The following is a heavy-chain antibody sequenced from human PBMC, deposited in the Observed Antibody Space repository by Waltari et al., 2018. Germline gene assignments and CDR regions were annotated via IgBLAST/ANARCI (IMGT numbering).Heavy chain of an antibody. Sequence: QVQLQQWGAGLLKPSQTLSLTCSVSGVSITSGSHYWSWIRQPAGKGLDWIGHIYTSGSTKYNPSLKRRVTISVDTSKNQFSLRLSSVTAADTAVYYCVTVGSSIQAFDYFDNWGQGTLVTVSS. V-gene: IGHV4-61*09. J-gene: IGHJ4*02. D-gene: IGHD3-3*02. CDR2: IYTSGST. CDR1: GVSITSGSHY. CDR3: VTVGSSIQAFDYFDN.